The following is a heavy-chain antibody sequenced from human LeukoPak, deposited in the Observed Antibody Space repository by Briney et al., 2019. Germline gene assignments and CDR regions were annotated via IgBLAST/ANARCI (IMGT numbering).Heavy chain of an antibody. Sequence: WETLSLTCAVYGGPLSGYYWRWIRQPPGKGLEWIGEINHSGSTNYNPSLKSRVTISVDTSKNQFSLKLSSVTAADTAVHYCARGRGYCSGGSCYRYYYYGMDVWGQGTTVTVSS. CDR1: GGPLSGYY. J-gene: IGHJ6*02. CDR2: INHSGST. V-gene: IGHV4-34*01. D-gene: IGHD2-15*01. CDR3: ARGRGYCSGGSCYRYYYYGMDV.